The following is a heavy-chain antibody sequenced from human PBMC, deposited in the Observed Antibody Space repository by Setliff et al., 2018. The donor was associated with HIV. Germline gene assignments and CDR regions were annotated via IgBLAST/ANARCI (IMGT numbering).Heavy chain of an antibody. CDR2: ISSTTTTI. J-gene: IGHJ4*02. Sequence: GGSLRLSCAASGFTFSTYSMNWVRQAPGKGLEWVSSISSTTTTIYYADSVKGRFTISRDNAKNSLYLQMNSLRTEDTAVYYCARVVGIVPGATGYFDYWGQGTLVTVSS. D-gene: IGHD2-2*01. CDR1: GFTFSTYS. CDR3: ARVVGIVPGATGYFDY. V-gene: IGHV3-48*01.